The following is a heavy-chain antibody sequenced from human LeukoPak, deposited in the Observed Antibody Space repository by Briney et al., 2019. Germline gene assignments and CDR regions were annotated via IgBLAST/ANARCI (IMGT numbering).Heavy chain of an antibody. Sequence: SETLSLTCAVYGGSFSDYDWSWIRQPPGKGLEWIGEINHSGSTNYNPSLKSRVTISVDTSKNQFSLKLSSVTAADTAVYYCARRSVRGVTRYWGQGTLVTVSS. CDR1: GGSFSDYD. CDR2: INHSGST. D-gene: IGHD3-10*01. CDR3: ARRSVRGVTRY. J-gene: IGHJ4*02. V-gene: IGHV4-34*01.